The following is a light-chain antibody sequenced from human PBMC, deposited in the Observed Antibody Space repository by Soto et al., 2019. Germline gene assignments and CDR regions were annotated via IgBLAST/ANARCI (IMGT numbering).Light chain of an antibody. CDR2: DAS. CDR1: QSITNR. J-gene: IGKJ1*01. Sequence: DIQMTQSPSTLSASVGDRVTITCRASQSITNRLAWHQHRPGKAPQVLIFDASNLESGVPSRFRGSGSGTEFSLTITSLQPDDFATYYCQHYGGLWTFGQGTKV. V-gene: IGKV1-5*01. CDR3: QHYGGLWT.